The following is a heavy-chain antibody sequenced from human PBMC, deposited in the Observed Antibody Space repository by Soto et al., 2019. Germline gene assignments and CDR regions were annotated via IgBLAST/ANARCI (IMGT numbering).Heavy chain of an antibody. J-gene: IGHJ4*02. CDR1: GFLLSTSGVG. D-gene: IGHD3-22*01. V-gene: IGHV2-5*01. CDR2: IYWNDDK. Sequence: QITLKESGPTLVKPTQTLTLTCTFSGFLLSTSGVGVGWIRQPPGKALEWLALIYWNDDKRYSPSLKSRLSITKDTSKNQEVLTMTNMDPVGTATYYCAHGRRGYFDYWGQGTLVTVSS. CDR3: AHGRRGYFDY.